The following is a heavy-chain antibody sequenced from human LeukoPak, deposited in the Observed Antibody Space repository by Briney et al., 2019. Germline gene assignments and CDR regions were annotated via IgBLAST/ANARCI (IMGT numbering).Heavy chain of an antibody. V-gene: IGHV3-23*01. CDR3: AKDLRELPDDAFDV. CDR1: GFTFSTYA. D-gene: IGHD1-26*01. CDR2: ISGSGGGT. Sequence: GGSLRLSCAASGFTFSTYAMSWVRQAPGKGLEWVSTISGSGGGTYFADSVKGRFTISRDNSKNTLYLQMNSLRAEDTAVYYCAKDLRELPDDAFDVWGQGTMVTVSS. J-gene: IGHJ3*01.